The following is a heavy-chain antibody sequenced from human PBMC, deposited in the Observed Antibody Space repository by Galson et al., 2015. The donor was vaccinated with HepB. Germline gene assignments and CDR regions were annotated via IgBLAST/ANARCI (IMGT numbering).Heavy chain of an antibody. CDR3: ARVNMGETVVAPYNWFDP. CDR1: GGTFSSYA. D-gene: IGHD2-15*01. J-gene: IGHJ5*02. V-gene: IGHV1-69*13. CDR2: IIPIFGTA. Sequence: SVKVSCKASGGTFSSYAISWVRQAPGQGLEWMGGIIPIFGTANYAQKFQGRVTITADESTSTAYMELSSLRSEDTAVYYCARVNMGETVVAPYNWFDPWGQGTLVTVSS.